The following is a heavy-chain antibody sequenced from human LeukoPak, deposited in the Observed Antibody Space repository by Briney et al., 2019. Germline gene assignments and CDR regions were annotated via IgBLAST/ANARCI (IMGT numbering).Heavy chain of an antibody. V-gene: IGHV4-59*01. CDR2: VHSSGST. CDR3: ARLAPGNYDILTGDPKVVFDY. CDR1: GGSISSFF. J-gene: IGHJ4*02. D-gene: IGHD3-9*01. Sequence: SETLSLTCTVSGGSISSFFWSWIRQPPGKGLEWIGYVHSSGSTKYNPSLKSRLIISADMSKNQFSLKLRSVSVADTAVYYCARLAPGNYDILTGDPKVVFDYWGQGALVTVSS.